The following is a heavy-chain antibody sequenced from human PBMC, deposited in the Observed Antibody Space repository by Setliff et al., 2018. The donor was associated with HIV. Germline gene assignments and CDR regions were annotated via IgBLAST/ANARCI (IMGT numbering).Heavy chain of an antibody. CDR2: IYTSGSP. Sequence: PSETLSLTCSVSGGSVNSGNYHWAWIRQPAGKGLEWIGHIYTSGSPHYKSSLTSRLTMTRDTSITTAYMEMTKLTSDDTAVYYCAKNYFDTSGWSAVDYWGQGTLVTVSS. CDR1: GGSVNSGNYH. V-gene: IGHV4-61*10. D-gene: IGHD3-22*01. CDR3: AKNYFDTSGWSAVDY. J-gene: IGHJ4*02.